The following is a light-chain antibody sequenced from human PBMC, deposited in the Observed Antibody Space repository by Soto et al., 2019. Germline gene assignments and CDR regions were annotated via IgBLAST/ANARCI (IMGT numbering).Light chain of an antibody. Sequence: QSALTQPASVSGSPGQSITISCTGTSTDVGSYNHVSWYQQLPGKAPKLIIYEISKRPSGVSNRFSGSKSGNTASLIISGLQDEDDDYYYCCSYAGSSALYVFGRGTKLTVL. CDR2: EIS. V-gene: IGLV2-23*02. J-gene: IGLJ1*01. CDR1: STDVGSYNH. CDR3: CSYAGSSALYV.